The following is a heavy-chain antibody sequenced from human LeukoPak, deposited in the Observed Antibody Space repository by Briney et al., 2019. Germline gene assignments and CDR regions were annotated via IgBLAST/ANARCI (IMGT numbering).Heavy chain of an antibody. CDR3: ARAPHYYDSSGYFWFDP. V-gene: IGHV4-38-2*02. CDR1: DYSISSGYY. J-gene: IGHJ5*02. CDR2: MYHSGST. Sequence: SETLSLTCTVSDYSISSGYYWGWIRQPPGKVLEWIGSMYHSGSTYYNPSLKSRVTISVDTSKNQFSLKLSSVTAADTAVYYCARAPHYYDSSGYFWFDPWGQGTLVTVSS. D-gene: IGHD3-22*01.